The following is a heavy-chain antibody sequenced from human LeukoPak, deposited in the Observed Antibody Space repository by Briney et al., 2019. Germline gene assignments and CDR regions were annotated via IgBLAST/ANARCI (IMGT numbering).Heavy chain of an antibody. CDR2: IYYSGST. J-gene: IGHJ3*02. Sequence: SETLSLTCTVSGGSISSHYWSWIRQPSGKGLEWIGYIYYSGSTNYNPSLKSRVTISVDTSKNQFSLKLSSVTAADTAVYYCARANMYSSSWLYAFDIWGQGTMVTVSS. V-gene: IGHV4-59*11. CDR1: GGSISSHY. D-gene: IGHD6-13*01. CDR3: ARANMYSSSWLYAFDI.